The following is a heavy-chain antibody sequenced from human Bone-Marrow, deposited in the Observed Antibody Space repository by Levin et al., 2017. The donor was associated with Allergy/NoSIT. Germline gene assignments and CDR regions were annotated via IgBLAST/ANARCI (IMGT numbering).Heavy chain of an antibody. D-gene: IGHD2-15*01. CDR1: GYTFTSYN. V-gene: IGHV1-8*01. CDR2: INPNSGNT. Sequence: ASVKVSCKTSGYTFTSYNVYWVRQAPGQGLEWMGYINPNSGNTGYAQKFQGRVTVTRNSSITTAYMELSGLRSEDTAMYYCARGDYYGGSCYGPDWFDPWGQGTQVTVSS. J-gene: IGHJ5*02. CDR3: ARGDYYGGSCYGPDWFDP.